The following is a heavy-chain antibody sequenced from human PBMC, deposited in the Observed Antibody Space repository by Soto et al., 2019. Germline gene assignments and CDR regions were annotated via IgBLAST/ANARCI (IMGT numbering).Heavy chain of an antibody. V-gene: IGHV1-69*04. D-gene: IGHD3-10*01. J-gene: IGHJ4*02. CDR3: ATSYGSGYRAFDY. CDR1: GDTFSFYS. Sequence: QVQLVQSGAEVKRPGSSVKVSCKASGDTFSFYSINWVRQAPGLGLEWMGRVNPILSMSNYAQRFQGRVTLTEDKYTSTVDMELSGLRSEDTAMYYCATSYGSGYRAFDYWGQGALVTVSS. CDR2: VNPILSMS.